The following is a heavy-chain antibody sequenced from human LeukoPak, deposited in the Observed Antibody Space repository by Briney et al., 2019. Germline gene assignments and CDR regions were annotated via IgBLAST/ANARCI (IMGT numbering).Heavy chain of an antibody. Sequence: ASVKVSCKASGYTFTSYDINWVRQATGQGLEWMGWMNPNSGNTGYAQKFQGRVTITRNTSISTAYMELSSLRSEDTAVYYCARDLYDILTGYYLLGGYWGQGTLVTVSS. CDR3: ARDLYDILTGYYLLGGY. CDR1: GYTFTSYD. J-gene: IGHJ4*02. D-gene: IGHD3-9*01. CDR2: MNPNSGNT. V-gene: IGHV1-8*03.